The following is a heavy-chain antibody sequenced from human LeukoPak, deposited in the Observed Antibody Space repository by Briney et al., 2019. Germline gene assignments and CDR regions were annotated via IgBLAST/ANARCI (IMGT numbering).Heavy chain of an antibody. CDR1: GYTFTGYY. V-gene: IGHV1-69*02. Sequence: SVKVSCKASGYTFTGYYMHWVRQAPGQGLEWMGRIIPILGIANYAQKFQGRVTITADKSTSTAYMELSSLRSEDTAVYYCATSYCGGDCYSNYYYYYGMDVWGQGTTVTVSS. CDR2: IIPILGIA. J-gene: IGHJ6*02. CDR3: ATSYCGGDCYSNYYYYYGMDV. D-gene: IGHD2-21*02.